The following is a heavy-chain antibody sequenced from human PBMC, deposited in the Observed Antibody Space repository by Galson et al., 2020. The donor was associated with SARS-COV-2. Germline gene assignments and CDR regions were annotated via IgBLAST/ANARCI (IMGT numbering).Heavy chain of an antibody. CDR3: ARHRCVAWRDLYSWFDP. Sequence: GESLKISCKGPGYSFNSYRNGWVRQMPGKGLEWMGIIYPGDSDTRYSPSFQGQVTISADKSISTAYLKWSSLKASDTAMYYCARHRCVAWRDLYSWFDPWGQGTLVSVSS. CDR2: IYPGDSDT. CDR1: GYSFNSYR. D-gene: IGHD2-15*01. V-gene: IGHV5-51*01. J-gene: IGHJ5*02.